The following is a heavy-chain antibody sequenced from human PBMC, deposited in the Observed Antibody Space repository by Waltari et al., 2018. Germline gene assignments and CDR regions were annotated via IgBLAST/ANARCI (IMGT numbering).Heavy chain of an antibody. CDR2: LNPSGGST. CDR3: ATDTGALWMDV. D-gene: IGHD2-21*01. V-gene: IGHV1-46*01. Sequence: QVQLVQSGAEVKKPGASVKISCKTSEYTFASSYVHWVRQAPGQGLEWMGILNPSGGSTIAEQRFQGRVTMTRDTSTSTVYMELSSLKSEDTAVYYCATDTGALWMDVWGQGTTVTVSS. J-gene: IGHJ6*02. CDR1: EYTFASSY.